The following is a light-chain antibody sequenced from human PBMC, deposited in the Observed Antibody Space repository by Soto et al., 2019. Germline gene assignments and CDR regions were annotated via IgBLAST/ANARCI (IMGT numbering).Light chain of an antibody. CDR3: QQTYSTPLT. V-gene: IGKV1-5*03. J-gene: IGKJ4*01. CDR1: QYIGDW. Sequence: DIQMTQSPSNLSASVGDRVTVTCRASQYIGDWLAWYQQKPGKAPKLLIYKTSSLESGVPSRCSGSGSGTEFPLTISSLQPDDFATYYCQQTYSTPLTFGGGTKVDI. CDR2: KTS.